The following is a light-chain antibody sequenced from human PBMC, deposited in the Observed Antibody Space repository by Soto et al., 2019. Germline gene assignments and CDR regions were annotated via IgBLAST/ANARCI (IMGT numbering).Light chain of an antibody. CDR2: DVN. V-gene: IGLV2-14*03. J-gene: IGLJ2*01. Sequence: QSVLPQPASVSGSPGQSITLSCTGTSSDIGGYNYVSWSQQHPGKAPKLIMYDVNNRPSGVANRFSASKSGNTASLTISGLQAEDEADYYCSSYRDSRNVVVFGGGTKLTVL. CDR1: SSDIGGYNY. CDR3: SSYRDSRNVVV.